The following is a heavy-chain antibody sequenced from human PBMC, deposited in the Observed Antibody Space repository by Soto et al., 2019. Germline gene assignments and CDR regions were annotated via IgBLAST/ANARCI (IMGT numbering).Heavy chain of an antibody. Sequence: QVQLVQSGAEVKKPGASVKVSCKASGYTFISYDINWVRQATGQGLEWMGWMNPNSGNTGYARKFQGRVTMTRNTSISTAYMDLISLRSEDTAVYYCARGTNWADWYFDLWGRGTLVTVSS. D-gene: IGHD7-27*01. CDR1: GYTFISYD. J-gene: IGHJ2*01. CDR3: ARGTNWADWYFDL. CDR2: MNPNSGNT. V-gene: IGHV1-8*01.